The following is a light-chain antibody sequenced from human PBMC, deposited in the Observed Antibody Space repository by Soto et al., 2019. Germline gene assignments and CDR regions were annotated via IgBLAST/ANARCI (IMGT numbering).Light chain of an antibody. V-gene: IGKV3-11*01. CDR3: QQRSNWPPFT. CDR1: QSVSSY. Sequence: EIVLTQSPATLSLSPGGRATLSCSASQSVSSYLAWYQQKPGQAPRLLIYDASNRATGIPARFSGSGSGTDFTLTISSLEPEDFAVYYCQQRSNWPPFTFGGGTKVDIK. CDR2: DAS. J-gene: IGKJ4*01.